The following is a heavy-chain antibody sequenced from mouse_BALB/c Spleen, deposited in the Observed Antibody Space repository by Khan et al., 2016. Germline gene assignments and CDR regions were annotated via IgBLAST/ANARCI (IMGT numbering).Heavy chain of an antibody. CDR2: IWGDGSI. CDR1: GFSLTSSG. V-gene: IGHV2-3*01. CDR3: AKREKNRYDYAMDY. Sequence: VELVESGPGLVAPSQSLSITCTVSGFSLTSSGVSWVRQPPGKGLEWLGVIWGDGSINYHSALISRLSTSKDNSKSQVFLKLNSLQTDDTATYYWAKREKNRYDYAMDYWGQGTSVTVSS. J-gene: IGHJ4*01. D-gene: IGHD2-14*01.